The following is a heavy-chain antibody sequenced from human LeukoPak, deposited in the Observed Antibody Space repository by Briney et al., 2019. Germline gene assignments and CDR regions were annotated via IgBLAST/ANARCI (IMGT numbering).Heavy chain of an antibody. CDR3: ARDGVPTISNSLSY. D-gene: IGHD5-12*01. Sequence: ASVKVSCKASGYTFTGYYMHWVRQAPGQGLEWMGWINPNSGGTNYAQKFQGRVTMTRGTSISTGYMELSRLRSDDTAVYYCARDGVPTISNSLSYWGQGTLVTVSS. J-gene: IGHJ4*02. V-gene: IGHV1-2*02. CDR1: GYTFTGYY. CDR2: INPNSGGT.